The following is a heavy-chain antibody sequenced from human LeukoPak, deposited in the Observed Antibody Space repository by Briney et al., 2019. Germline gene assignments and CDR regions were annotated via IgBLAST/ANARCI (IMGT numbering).Heavy chain of an antibody. CDR2: IYYSGST. J-gene: IGHJ6*03. CDR1: GGSISSYY. Sequence: SETLSLTCTVSGGSISSYYWSWIRQPPGKGLEWIGYIYYSGSTNYNPSLKSRVTISVDTSKNQFSLKLSSVTAADTAVYYCARGPTGRAGSYYYYMDVWGKGTTVTVSS. CDR3: ARGPTGRAGSYYYYMDV. D-gene: IGHD1-14*01. V-gene: IGHV4-59*01.